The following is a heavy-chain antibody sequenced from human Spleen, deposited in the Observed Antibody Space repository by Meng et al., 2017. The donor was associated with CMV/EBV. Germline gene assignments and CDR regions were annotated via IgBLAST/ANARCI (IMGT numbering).Heavy chain of an antibody. CDR1: GVTFSRYA. CDR3: ARGPYTGSYEHLND. D-gene: IGHD1-26*01. Sequence: KTSGVTFSRYAISWVRQAPGQGLEWMGGIIPFLGRADYTEKFQGRLTITGDNPTSAVYMELRSLRSDDTAVYYCARGPYTGSYEHLNDWGQGTLVTVSS. J-gene: IGHJ4*02. CDR2: IIPFLGRA. V-gene: IGHV1-69*10.